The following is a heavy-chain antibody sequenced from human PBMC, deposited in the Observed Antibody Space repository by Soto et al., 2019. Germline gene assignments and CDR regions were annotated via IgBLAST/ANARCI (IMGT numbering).Heavy chain of an antibody. V-gene: IGHV3-33*01. CDR1: GFIFSSFA. CDR3: ARDFTQVGSLDG. Sequence: GGSLRLSCAASGFIFSSFALHWVRQAPGKGLEWVAVIRYDGTEKYNGDSVKGRFTISRDNSKNTVYLEMTSLKAEDTAVYYCARDFTQVGSLDGWGQGTLVT. J-gene: IGHJ4*02. D-gene: IGHD1-26*01. CDR2: IRYDGTEK.